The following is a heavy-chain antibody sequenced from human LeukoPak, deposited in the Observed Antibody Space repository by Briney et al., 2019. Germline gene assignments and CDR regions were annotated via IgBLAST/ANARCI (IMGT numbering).Heavy chain of an antibody. Sequence: ASVKVSCKASGGTFSSYAIRWVRQAPGQGLEWMGRIIPILGIANYAQKFQGRVTITADKSTSTAYMELSSLRSEDTAVYYCARDIAAAGIYYYYGMDVWGQGTTVTVSS. J-gene: IGHJ6*02. CDR3: ARDIAAAGIYYYYGMDV. CDR2: IIPILGIA. CDR1: GGTFSSYA. D-gene: IGHD6-13*01. V-gene: IGHV1-69*04.